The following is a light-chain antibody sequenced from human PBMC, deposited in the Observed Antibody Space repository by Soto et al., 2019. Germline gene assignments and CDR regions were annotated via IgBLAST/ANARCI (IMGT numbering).Light chain of an antibody. CDR1: QGVTTN. CDR2: GAS. J-gene: IGKJ2*01. Sequence: IVMTQSPATLSVSPWERATLSCRAGQGVTTNFAWYQQKSGQSPRLLIYGASSRATGIPDRFSGSGSGTDFTLTIGSLEPEESALYYCQQRASWPYTSGQGTKVDIK. CDR3: QQRASWPYT. V-gene: IGKV3D-15*01.